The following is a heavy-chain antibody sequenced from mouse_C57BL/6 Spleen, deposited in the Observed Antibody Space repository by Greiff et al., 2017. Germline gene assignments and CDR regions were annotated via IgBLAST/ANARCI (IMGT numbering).Heavy chain of an antibody. CDR2: ISSGSSTI. J-gene: IGHJ2*01. Sequence: EVQGVESGGGLVKPGGSLKLSCAASGFTFSDYGMHWVRQAPEKGLEWVAYISSGSSTIYYADTVKGRFTISRDNAKNTLFLLMTSLRSEDTAMYYCARRSYCGNRYFDYWGQGTTLTVSS. D-gene: IGHD2-1*01. CDR1: GFTFSDYG. CDR3: ARRSYCGNRYFDY. V-gene: IGHV5-17*01.